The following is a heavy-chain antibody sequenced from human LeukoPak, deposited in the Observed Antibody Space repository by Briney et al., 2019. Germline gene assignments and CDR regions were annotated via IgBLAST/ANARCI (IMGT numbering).Heavy chain of an antibody. CDR1: GYTFTSYG. CDR3: ARDPRADTAMAFDY. D-gene: IGHD5-18*01. Sequence: ASVKVSCKASGYTFTSYGISSVRQAPGQGLEWMGWISAYNGNTNYAQKLQGRVTITADESTSTAYMELSSLRSEDTAVYYCARDPRADTAMAFDYWGQGTLVTVSS. CDR2: ISAYNGNT. V-gene: IGHV1-18*01. J-gene: IGHJ4*02.